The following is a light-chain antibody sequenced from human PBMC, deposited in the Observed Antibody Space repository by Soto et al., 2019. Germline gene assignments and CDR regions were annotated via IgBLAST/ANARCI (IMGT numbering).Light chain of an antibody. CDR2: GAS. J-gene: IGKJ2*01. CDR1: QSVSSD. CDR3: HQYNNWPPYT. V-gene: IGKV3-15*01. Sequence: EIVMTQSPDTLSVSPGERVTLSCMASQSVSSDLAWYQQKPGQAPRLLIYGASTRATDIAARFSGSGSGTEFTLTISSLQSEDFAVYYRHQYNNWPPYTFGQGTKLEIK.